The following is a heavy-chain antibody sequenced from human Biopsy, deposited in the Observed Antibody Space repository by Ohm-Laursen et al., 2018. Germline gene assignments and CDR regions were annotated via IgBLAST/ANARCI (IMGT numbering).Heavy chain of an antibody. CDR2: INPMFGTA. Sequence: SVKVSCNASGATFSNYAINWLRQAPGQGLEWMGGINPMFGTAKYTQRFQGRVTITADKSTSTADMELSSLRSDDTAVYYCARSFGVVINFEHNWFDPWGQGTLVTVSS. V-gene: IGHV1-69*06. CDR3: ARSFGVVINFEHNWFDP. CDR1: GATFSNYA. D-gene: IGHD3-3*01. J-gene: IGHJ5*02.